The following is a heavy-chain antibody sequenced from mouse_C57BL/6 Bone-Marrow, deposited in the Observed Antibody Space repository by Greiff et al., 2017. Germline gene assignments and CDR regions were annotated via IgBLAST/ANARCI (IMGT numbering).Heavy chain of an antibody. J-gene: IGHJ3*01. CDR3: ARYSPSNWAWFAY. V-gene: IGHV7-3*01. Sequence: EVKLVESGGGLVQPGGSLSLSCAASGFTFTDYYMSWVRQPPGKALEWLGFIRNKANGYTTEYSASVKGRFTISRDNSQSILYLQMNALRAEDSATYYCARYSPSNWAWFAYWGQGTLVTVSA. CDR2: IRNKANGYTT. D-gene: IGHD4-1*01. CDR1: GFTFTDYY.